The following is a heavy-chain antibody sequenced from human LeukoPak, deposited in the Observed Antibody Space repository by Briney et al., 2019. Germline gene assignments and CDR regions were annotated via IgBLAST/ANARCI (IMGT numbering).Heavy chain of an antibody. V-gene: IGHV4-4*02. Sequence: PSGTLPLTCAVSGGSILSTNWWSWVRQPPGKGLEWIGEVHLNGATNYNPSVEGRVTMSIDKSKNHLSLEVISVTAADTAMYYCTRESGAFSPFGFWGQGTLVTVSS. CDR1: GGSILSTNW. CDR3: TRESGAFSPFGF. J-gene: IGHJ4*02. CDR2: VHLNGAT. D-gene: IGHD1-26*01.